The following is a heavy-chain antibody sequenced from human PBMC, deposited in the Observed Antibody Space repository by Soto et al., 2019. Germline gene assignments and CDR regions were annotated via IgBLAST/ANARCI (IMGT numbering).Heavy chain of an antibody. CDR1: GGSISSGGYY. D-gene: IGHD3-22*01. V-gene: IGHV4-31*03. CDR3: ARVGDDSSGYPDC. J-gene: IGHJ4*02. Sequence: SETLSLTCTVSGGSISSGGYYWSWIRQHPGKGLEWIGYIYYSGSTYYNPSLKSRVTISVDTSKNQFSLKLSSVTAADTAVYYCARVGDDSSGYPDCWGQGTLVTVSS. CDR2: IYYSGST.